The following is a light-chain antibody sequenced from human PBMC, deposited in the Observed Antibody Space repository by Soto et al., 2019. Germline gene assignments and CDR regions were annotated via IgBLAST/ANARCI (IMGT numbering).Light chain of an antibody. V-gene: IGKV1-5*03. CDR2: KAS. CDR1: QSISSW. Sequence: DILMTQSPSTLSASVGDRVTITCRASQSISSWLAWYQQKPGHAPKLLMYKASSLESGVPSRFSGSGSGTDFTLTISSLQPDDSAAYYCQQYESSSITFGQGTRLEIK. CDR3: QQYESSSIT. J-gene: IGKJ5*01.